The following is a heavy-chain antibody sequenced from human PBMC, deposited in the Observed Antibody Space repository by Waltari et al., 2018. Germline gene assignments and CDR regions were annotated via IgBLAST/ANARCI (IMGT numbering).Heavy chain of an antibody. CDR1: GGPFRSYT. D-gene: IGHD7-27*01. Sequence: QVQLVQSGAEVKKPGSSVKVSCKASGGPFRSYTISWVRQAPGQGLEWMGRIIPIFGTANYAQKFQGRVTITADKSTSTAYMDLSSLRSEDTAMYYCARDRGDGHNSNSNWFDPWGQGTLVTVSS. V-gene: IGHV1-69*08. CDR2: IIPIFGTA. CDR3: ARDRGDGHNSNSNWFDP. J-gene: IGHJ5*02.